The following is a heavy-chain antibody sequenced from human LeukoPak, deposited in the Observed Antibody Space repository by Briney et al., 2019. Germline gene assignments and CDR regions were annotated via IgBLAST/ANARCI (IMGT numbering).Heavy chain of an antibody. CDR3: VRLGGSYFRHGYYFYYMDV. CDR1: GDSLTDSSFF. Sequence: PSETLSLTCTVSGDSLTDSSFFWGWIRQSPGAALAWNGKIYLDGRTNYDPSLRNRVTISVDTSKNQCSLRLTPVTAADRAVYYCVRLGGSYFRHGYYFYYMDVWGKGTTVTVSS. D-gene: IGHD1-26*01. J-gene: IGHJ6*03. V-gene: IGHV4-39*01. CDR2: IYLDGRT.